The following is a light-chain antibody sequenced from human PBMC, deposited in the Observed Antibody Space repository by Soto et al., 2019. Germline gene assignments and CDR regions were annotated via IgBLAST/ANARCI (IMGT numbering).Light chain of an antibody. J-gene: IGLJ3*02. CDR2: LNSDGSH. V-gene: IGLV4-69*01. Sequence: QSVLTQSPSASASLGASVKLTCTLSSGHSSYAIAWHQQQPEKGPRYLMNLNSDGSHSKGDGIPDRFSGSSSGAERYLTISSLQSEDEADYYCQTWGAGAWVFGGGTKLTVL. CDR3: QTWGAGAWV. CDR1: SGHSSYA.